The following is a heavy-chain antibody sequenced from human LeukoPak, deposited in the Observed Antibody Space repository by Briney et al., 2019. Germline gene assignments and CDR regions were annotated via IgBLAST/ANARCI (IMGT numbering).Heavy chain of an antibody. CDR1: GYTFTSYY. J-gene: IGHJ4*02. CDR3: ACAGGATTPPFDY. V-gene: IGHV1-46*01. Sequence: ASVKVSCKASGYTFTSYYMHWVRQAPGQGLEWMGIINPSGGSTSYAQKFQSRVTMTRDTSTSTVYMELSSLRSEDTAVYYCACAGGATTPPFDYWGQGTLVTVSS. D-gene: IGHD5-24*01. CDR2: INPSGGST.